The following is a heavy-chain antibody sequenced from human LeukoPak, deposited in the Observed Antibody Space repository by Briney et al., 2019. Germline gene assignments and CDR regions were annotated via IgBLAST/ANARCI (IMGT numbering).Heavy chain of an antibody. V-gene: IGHV3-7*04. J-gene: IGHJ4*02. CDR2: IKQDGSEK. D-gene: IGHD1-26*01. CDR3: ARARTGLVPIDY. Sequence: GGSLRLSCAASGFTFSTYWMSWVRQAPGKGLEWVANIKQDGSEKYYVDSVKGRFTISRDNAKNSLYLKMNSLRAEDTAVYYCARARTGLVPIDYWGQGTLVTVSS. CDR1: GFTFSTYW.